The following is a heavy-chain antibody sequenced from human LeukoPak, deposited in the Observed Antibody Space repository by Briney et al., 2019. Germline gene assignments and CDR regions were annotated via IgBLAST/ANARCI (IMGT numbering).Heavy chain of an antibody. CDR1: GYSISSGYY. D-gene: IGHD6-19*01. CDR3: ARSGGSGWSGHAFDI. Sequence: PSETLSLTCTVSGYSISSGYYWGWIRPPPGKGLEWIGSIYHSGSTYYNPSLKSRVTISVDTSKNQFSLKLSSVTAADTAVYYCARSGGSGWSGHAFDIWGQGTMVTVSS. J-gene: IGHJ3*02. V-gene: IGHV4-38-2*02. CDR2: IYHSGST.